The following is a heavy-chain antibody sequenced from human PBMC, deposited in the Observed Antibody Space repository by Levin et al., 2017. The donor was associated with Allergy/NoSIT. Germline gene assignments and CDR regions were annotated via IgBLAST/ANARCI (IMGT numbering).Heavy chain of an antibody. CDR3: ASRLFYGDFSYAFDI. V-gene: IGHV4-31*03. Sequence: SETLSLTCTVSGGSISSGGYYWSWIRQHPGKGLEWIGYIYYSGSTYYNPSLKSRVTISVDTSKNQFSLKLSSVTAADTAVYYCASRLFYGDFSYAFDIWGQGTMVTVSS. J-gene: IGHJ3*02. CDR2: IYYSGST. D-gene: IGHD4-17*01. CDR1: GGSISSGGYY.